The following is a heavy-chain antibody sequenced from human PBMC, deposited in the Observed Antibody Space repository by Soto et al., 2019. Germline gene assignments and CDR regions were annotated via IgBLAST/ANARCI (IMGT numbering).Heavy chain of an antibody. V-gene: IGHV4-59*01. J-gene: IGHJ3*02. CDR2: VSFSGTT. CDR3: ARWRDSMSGYYNLAFDI. CDR1: GVSISSYY. Sequence: PSETLSLTCAVSGVSISSYYWGWIRQPPGKTLEWIGYVSFSGTTNYNPSLKSRVSISVDTSKNQFSLTLSSVTAADTAVYYCARWRDSMSGYYNLAFDIWGQGTMVTVSS. D-gene: IGHD3-9*01.